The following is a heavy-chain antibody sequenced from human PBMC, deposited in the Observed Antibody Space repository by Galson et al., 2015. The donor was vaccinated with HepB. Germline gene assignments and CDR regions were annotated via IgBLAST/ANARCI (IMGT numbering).Heavy chain of an antibody. J-gene: IGHJ3*02. CDR3: ARLALGVRDAFDI. V-gene: IGHV3-11*01. Sequence: SLRLSCAASGFTFSDYYMSWIRQAPGKGLEWVSYISSRGSTIYYADSVKGRFTISRDNAKNSLYLQMNSLGAEDTAVYYCARLALGVRDAFDIWGQGTMVTVSS. CDR2: ISSRGSTI. D-gene: IGHD3-3*01. CDR1: GFTFSDYY.